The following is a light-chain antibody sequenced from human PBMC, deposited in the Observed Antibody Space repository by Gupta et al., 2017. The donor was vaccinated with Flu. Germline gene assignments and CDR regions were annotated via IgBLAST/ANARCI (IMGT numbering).Light chain of an antibody. CDR2: GAS. V-gene: IGKV3-20*01. CDR3: QQYGSSPWT. Sequence: EIVLTQSPGPLSLSPGERATLSCRASHSVRSSYLAWYQQKPGQAPRLLIYGASSRATGIPDRFSGSGSGTDFTLTISRLEPEDFAVYYCQQYGSSPWTFGQGTKVEIK. CDR1: HSVRSSY. J-gene: IGKJ1*01.